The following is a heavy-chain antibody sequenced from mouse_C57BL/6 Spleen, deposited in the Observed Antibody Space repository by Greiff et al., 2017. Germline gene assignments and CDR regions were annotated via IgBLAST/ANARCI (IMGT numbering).Heavy chain of an antibody. CDR3: ARRDSNYWYFDV. J-gene: IGHJ1*03. Sequence: DVQLVESGGGLVQPGGSLKLSCAASGFTFSDYYMYWVRQTPEKRLEWVAYISNGGGSTYYPDTVKGRFTISRDNAKNTLYLQMSRLKSEDTAMYYCARRDSNYWYFDVWGTGTTVTVSS. CDR1: GFTFSDYY. D-gene: IGHD2-5*01. CDR2: ISNGGGST. V-gene: IGHV5-12*01.